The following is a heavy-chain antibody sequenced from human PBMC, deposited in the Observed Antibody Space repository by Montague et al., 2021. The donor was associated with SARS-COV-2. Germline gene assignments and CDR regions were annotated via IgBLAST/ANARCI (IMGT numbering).Heavy chain of an antibody. Sequence: SETLSLTCTVSGYSISSGYYCGWCLQPPGKGLVWSGSIYHSGGTYYNPSLKSRVTIKIDTSKNQFSLKLLSSVTAADTAVYYCARDRRRLLQFNYWFDPWGQGTLVTVSS. J-gene: IGHJ5*02. CDR2: IYHSGGT. V-gene: IGHV4-38-2*02. CDR1: GYSISSGYY. CDR3: ARDRRRLLQFNYWFDP. D-gene: IGHD5-24*01.